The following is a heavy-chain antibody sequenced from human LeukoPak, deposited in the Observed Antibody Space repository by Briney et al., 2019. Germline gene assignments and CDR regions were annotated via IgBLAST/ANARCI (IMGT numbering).Heavy chain of an antibody. J-gene: IGHJ3*02. CDR2: IYYSGST. CDR3: ASTPGWYIGAFDI. Sequence: SETLSLTCTVSGGSISNNNYYWGWIRQPPGEGLEWIGSIYYSGSTYYNPSLKSRVTLSVDTSKNQFSLKLSSVTAADTAVYYCASTPGWYIGAFDIWGQGTMVTVSS. V-gene: IGHV4-39*01. D-gene: IGHD6-19*01. CDR1: GGSISNNNYY.